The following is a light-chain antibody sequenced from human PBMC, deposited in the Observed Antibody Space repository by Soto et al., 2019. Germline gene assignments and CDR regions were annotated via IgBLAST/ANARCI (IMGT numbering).Light chain of an antibody. CDR1: QNIGRW. CDR2: HAS. V-gene: IGKV1-5*01. CDR3: QQYNSYSPA. Sequence: DIQMTQSPSTLSASIGDRVTISCRASQNIGRWLAWYQQKPGTAPNLLIYHASNLRGGVPSRFSGSGSGTEFTLTIRSQQPDDFATYYCQQYNSYSPAFGQGTRLEIK. J-gene: IGKJ5*01.